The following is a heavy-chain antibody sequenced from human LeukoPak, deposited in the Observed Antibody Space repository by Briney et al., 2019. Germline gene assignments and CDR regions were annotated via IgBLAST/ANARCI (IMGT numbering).Heavy chain of an antibody. CDR3: AKEHCSGGSCYSHYFDY. D-gene: IGHD2-15*01. V-gene: IGHV3-23*01. J-gene: IGHJ4*02. CDR1: GFTFSSYA. Sequence: GGSLRLSCAASGFTFSSYAMSWVRQAPGKGLEWVSGISGSGDITHYADSVKGRFTISRDNSKNTLYLQMNSLRAEDTAVYYCAKEHCSGGSCYSHYFDYWGQGTLVTVSS. CDR2: ISGSGDIT.